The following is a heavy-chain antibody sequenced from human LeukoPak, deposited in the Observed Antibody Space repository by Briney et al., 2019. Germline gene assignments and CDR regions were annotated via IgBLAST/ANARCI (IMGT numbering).Heavy chain of an antibody. CDR3: ARDNCTGTSCHHFDY. Sequence: GGSLRLSCAASAFTFTNYWMSGVRQAPGKGLEWVANIKQDGSEKYYVDSVKGRFTISRDNAKNSLYLQMNTLRAEDTAVYYCARDNCTGTSCHHFDYWGQGTLVTVSS. CDR1: AFTFTNYW. CDR2: IKQDGSEK. J-gene: IGHJ4*02. V-gene: IGHV3-7*01. D-gene: IGHD2-2*01.